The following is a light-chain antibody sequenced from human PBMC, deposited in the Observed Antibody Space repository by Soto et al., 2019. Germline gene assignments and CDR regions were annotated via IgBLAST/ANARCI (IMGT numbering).Light chain of an antibody. CDR2: GAS. CDR1: RSVSDNY. V-gene: IGKV3-20*01. J-gene: IGKJ2*01. Sequence: EIVLTQSPGTLSLSPGERATLSCRASRSVSDNYLAWFQQKPGQAHRLLIYGASNRATGIPDRFSGSGSGTDFTLTISQLEPADFAVYYCQQYDSSPGTFGQGTKLESK. CDR3: QQYDSSPGT.